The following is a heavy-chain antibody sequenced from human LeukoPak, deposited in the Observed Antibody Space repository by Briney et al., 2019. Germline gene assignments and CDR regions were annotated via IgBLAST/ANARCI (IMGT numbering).Heavy chain of an antibody. Sequence: PGGSLRLSCAASGFTFSSYAMSWVRQAPGKGLEGVLTVSVSGAIAYYTDSDKGRFTISRDNSKNTLYLQMSSLTAKDTAVYYCAKDRSIGTYYTFDSWGQGTLVTVSS. CDR2: VSVSGAIA. CDR1: GFTFSSYA. CDR3: AKDRSIGTYYTFDS. J-gene: IGHJ4*02. V-gene: IGHV3-23*01. D-gene: IGHD1-26*01.